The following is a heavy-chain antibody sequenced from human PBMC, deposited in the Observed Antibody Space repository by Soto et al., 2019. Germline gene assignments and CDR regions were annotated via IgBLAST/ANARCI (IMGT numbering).Heavy chain of an antibody. V-gene: IGHV1-58*01. D-gene: IGHD3-16*01. CDR1: GFTFTSSA. J-gene: IGHJ6*02. CDR3: AASFGYYYYGMDV. CDR2: VVVGSGNT. Sequence: SVKVSCKASGFTFTSSAVQWVRQARGQRLEWIGWVVVGSGNTNYAQKFQERVTITRDMSTSTAYMELSSLRSEDTAVYYCAASFGYYYYGMDVWGQGTTVTVSS.